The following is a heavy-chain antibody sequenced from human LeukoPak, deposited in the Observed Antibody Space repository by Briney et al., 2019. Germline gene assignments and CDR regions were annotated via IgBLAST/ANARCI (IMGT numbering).Heavy chain of an antibody. V-gene: IGHV3-64*01. D-gene: IGHD6-19*01. CDR3: ARGLAVAGSNWFDP. CDR1: GFTFSSYA. CDR2: ISSNGGST. Sequence: PGGSLRLSCAASGFTFSSYAMHWVRQAPGKGLEYVSAISSNGGSTYYANSVKGRFTISRDNSKNTLYLQMGSLRAEDMAVYYCARGLAVAGSNWFDPWGREPWSPSPQ. J-gene: IGHJ5*02.